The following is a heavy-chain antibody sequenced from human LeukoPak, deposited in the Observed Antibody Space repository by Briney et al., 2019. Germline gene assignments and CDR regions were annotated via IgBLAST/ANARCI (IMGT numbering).Heavy chain of an antibody. V-gene: IGHV1-69*05. J-gene: IGHJ6*03. CDR2: IIPIFGTA. Sequence: SVKVSCKASGGSFSIYAIIWVPQAPGQGLEMMRKIIPIFGTANYAQKFQGRVTITTDESTSTAYMELSSLRSEDTPVYSCASEGTVGALESYYYYYMDFWGKWTTVTVSS. D-gene: IGHD1-26*01. CDR3: ASEGTVGALESYYYYYMDF. CDR1: GGSFSIYA.